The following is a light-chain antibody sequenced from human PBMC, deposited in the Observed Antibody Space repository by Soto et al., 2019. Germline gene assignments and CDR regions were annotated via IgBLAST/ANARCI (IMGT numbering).Light chain of an antibody. J-gene: IGKJ1*01. CDR1: QSLVYSDVNTY. CDR2: QVS. V-gene: IGKV2-24*01. CDR3: MQLSHFSRT. Sequence: VITQTPLSSPVTLGQPASISCRSSQSLVYSDVNTYLIWIQQRPGQPPRLLIYQVSKRFSGVPDRFCGRGTGTDFTIKVSRVEAEDVGVYCMQLSHFSRTVGQATKVEVK.